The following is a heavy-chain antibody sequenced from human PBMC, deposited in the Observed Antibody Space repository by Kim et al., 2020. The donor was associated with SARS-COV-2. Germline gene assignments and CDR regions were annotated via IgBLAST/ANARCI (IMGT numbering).Heavy chain of an antibody. CDR2: IKSKTDGGTT. D-gene: IGHD6-25*01. CDR1: GFTFSNAW. CDR3: TWRSGGLHYYYGMDV. J-gene: IGHJ6*02. Sequence: GGSLRLSCAASGFTFSNAWMSWVRQAPGKGLEWVGRIKSKTDGGTTDYAAPVKGRFTISRDDSKNTLYLQMNSLKTEDTAVYYCTWRSGGLHYYYGMDVWGQGTTVTVSS. V-gene: IGHV3-15*01.